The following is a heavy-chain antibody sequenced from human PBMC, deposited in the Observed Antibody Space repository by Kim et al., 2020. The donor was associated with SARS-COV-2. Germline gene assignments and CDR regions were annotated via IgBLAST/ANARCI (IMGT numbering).Heavy chain of an antibody. D-gene: IGHD4-17*01. Sequence: GGSLRLSCAASGFTFSSYGMHWVRQAPGKGLEWVAVIWYDGSNKYYADSVKGRFTISRDNSKNTLYLQMNSLRAEDTAVYYCAKDYGGDYVAYHSWGQGTLVTVSS. CDR1: GFTFSSYG. CDR2: IWYDGSNK. CDR3: AKDYGGDYVAYHS. J-gene: IGHJ4*02. V-gene: IGHV3-33*06.